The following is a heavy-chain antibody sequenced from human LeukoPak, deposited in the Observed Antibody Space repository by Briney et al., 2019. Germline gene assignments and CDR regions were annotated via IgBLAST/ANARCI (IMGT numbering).Heavy chain of an antibody. J-gene: IGHJ4*02. CDR1: GGSISSGSYY. CDR3: ARDRSDGYNPFDY. D-gene: IGHD5-24*01. CDR2: INHSGST. V-gene: IGHV4-39*07. Sequence: SETLSLTCTVSGGSISSGSYYWSWIRQPPGKGLEWIGEINHSGSTNYNPSLKSRVTISVDTSKNQFSLKLSSVTAADTAVYYCARDRSDGYNPFDYWGQGTLVTVSS.